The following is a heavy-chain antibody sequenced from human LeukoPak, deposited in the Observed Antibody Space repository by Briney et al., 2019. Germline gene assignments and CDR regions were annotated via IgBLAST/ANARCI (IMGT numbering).Heavy chain of an antibody. D-gene: IGHD6-19*01. Sequence: GGSLRLSCAASGFTFSSYSMNWGRQAPGKGLEWVSSISSSSYIYYADSVKGRLTISRDNAKNSLYLQMNSLRAEDTAVYYCAGDKTTGGWYEFDYWGQGTLVTVSS. J-gene: IGHJ4*02. CDR2: ISSSSYI. V-gene: IGHV3-21*01. CDR1: GFTFSSYS. CDR3: AGDKTTGGWYEFDY.